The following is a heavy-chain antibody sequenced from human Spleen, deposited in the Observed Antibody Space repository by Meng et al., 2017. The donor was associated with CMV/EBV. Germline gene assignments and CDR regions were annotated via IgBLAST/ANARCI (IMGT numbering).Heavy chain of an antibody. CDR3: AKAVLATCSGVFCYHFDY. Sequence: GGSLRLSCTVSGFALSQYAMHWVRQAPGKGLEWVAVIWYDGSNKFYADSVKGRFTISRDNSKNTLSLQMNNLRAEDTAIYYCAKAVLATCSGVFCYHFDYWGQGTLVTVSS. CDR1: GFALSQYA. V-gene: IGHV3-33*08. J-gene: IGHJ4*02. D-gene: IGHD2-15*01. CDR2: IWYDGSNK.